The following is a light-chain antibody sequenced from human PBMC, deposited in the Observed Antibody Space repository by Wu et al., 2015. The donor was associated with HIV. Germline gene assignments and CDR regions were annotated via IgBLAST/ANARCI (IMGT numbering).Light chain of an antibody. CDR2: DAS. CDR1: HNIYSN. J-gene: IGKJ3*01. Sequence: SHNIYSNLAWYQHKPGQSPRLLIHDASTRAKGVSARFRGSGSGTDFTLTIDSLQSEDFASYYCQQFRSRPFTFG. V-gene: IGKV3-15*01. CDR3: QQFRSRPFT.